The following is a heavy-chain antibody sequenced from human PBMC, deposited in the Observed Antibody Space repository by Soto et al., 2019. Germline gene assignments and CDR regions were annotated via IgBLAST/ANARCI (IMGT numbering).Heavy chain of an antibody. CDR1: GFTLTNGN. V-gene: IGHV3-21*06. D-gene: IGHD3-22*01. CDR2: IGSRSTFI. Sequence: GGSLRLSCTVLGFTLTNGNMNWVRQAPGKGLEWVSSIGSRSTFINYADSVKGRFTISRDNDKGLVYLQMNSLRAEDTAVYYCARDPPLSMIVVVGVDHXWGQGTLVTVSX. CDR3: ARDPPLSMIVVVGVDHX. J-gene: IGHJ4*02.